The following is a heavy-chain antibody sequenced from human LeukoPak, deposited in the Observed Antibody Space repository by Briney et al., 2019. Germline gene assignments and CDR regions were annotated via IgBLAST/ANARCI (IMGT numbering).Heavy chain of an antibody. D-gene: IGHD3-10*01. J-gene: IGHJ3*02. V-gene: IGHV1-69*13. CDR3: ARVGRTQGAFDI. Sequence: SVKVSCKASGGTFSSYAISWVRQAPGQGREGMGGIIPIFGTANYAQKFQGRVTITADESTSTAYMELSSLRSEDTAVYYCARVGRTQGAFDIWGQGTMVTVSS. CDR1: GGTFSSYA. CDR2: IIPIFGTA.